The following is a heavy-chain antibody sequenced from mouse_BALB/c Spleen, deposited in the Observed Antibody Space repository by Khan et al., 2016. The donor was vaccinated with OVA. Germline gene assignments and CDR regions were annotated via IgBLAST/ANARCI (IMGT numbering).Heavy chain of an antibody. CDR3: AREGLRGVALDF. Sequence: QVQLKQSGPELVKPGTLVKISCQASRYTITSYDINWVKQRPGQGLERIGWIYTGDGSTEYNEKFKGKATLTADKASSTAYMQISSLTSDNSAVYFWAREGLRGVALDFWGQGTSVTVSS. J-gene: IGHJ4*01. V-gene: IGHV1S56*01. D-gene: IGHD2-4*01. CDR1: RYTITSYD. CDR2: IYTGDGST.